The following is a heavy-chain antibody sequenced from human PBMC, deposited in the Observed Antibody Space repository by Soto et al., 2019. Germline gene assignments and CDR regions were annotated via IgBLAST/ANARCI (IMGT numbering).Heavy chain of an antibody. D-gene: IGHD4-17*01. CDR2: LYWDDDK. CDR1: GFSLSTYHMG. V-gene: IGHV2-5*02. CDR3: AHAGDYDLLTFDH. J-gene: IGHJ4*01. Sequence: QITLKESGPTLVRPAQTLTLTCDFSGFSLSTYHMGVAWIRQPPGKALEWLALLYWDDDKRYSPSLKDRLAISKDTSNNQVVLTITNIDPGDSATYFCAHAGDYDLLTFDHWGTGTLVTVSS.